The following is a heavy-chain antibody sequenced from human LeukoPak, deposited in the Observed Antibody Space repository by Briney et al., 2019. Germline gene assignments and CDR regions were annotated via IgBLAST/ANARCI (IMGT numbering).Heavy chain of an antibody. V-gene: IGHV3-74*01. D-gene: IGHD4-17*01. Sequence: GESLRLSCAASGFSFSSYWMHWVRKAPGKGLVWVSRIKTDGSSTSYADSVKGRFTISRDNAKNTLYLQMNSLRAEDTAVYYCGRITVTTPPDYWGQGTLVTVSS. CDR1: GFSFSSYW. CDR2: IKTDGSST. CDR3: GRITVTTPPDY. J-gene: IGHJ4*02.